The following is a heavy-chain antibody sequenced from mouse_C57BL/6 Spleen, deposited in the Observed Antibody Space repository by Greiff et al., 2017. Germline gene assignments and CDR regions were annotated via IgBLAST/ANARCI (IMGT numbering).Heavy chain of an antibody. D-gene: IGHD1-1*01. CDR2: ILPGSGST. CDR1: GYTFTGYW. V-gene: IGHV1-9*01. CDR3: ERGGLFTTVVAHFDY. J-gene: IGHJ2*01. Sequence: VQLQQSGAELMKPGASVKLSCKATGYTFTGYWIEWVKQRPGHGLEWIGEILPGSGSTNYNEKFKGKATFTADTSSNTAYRQLSRLTTEDSAIYYGERGGLFTTVVAHFDYWGQGTTLSVAA.